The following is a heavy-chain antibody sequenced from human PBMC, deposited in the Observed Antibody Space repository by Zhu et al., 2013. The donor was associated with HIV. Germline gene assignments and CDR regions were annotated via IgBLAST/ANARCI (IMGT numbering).Heavy chain of an antibody. Sequence: QVQLVQSGAEVKKPGSSVKVSCKASGGTFSSYAISWVRQAPGQGLEWMGGIIPIFGTANYAQKFQGRVTITADESTSTAYMELSSLRSEDTAVYYCARDGLLPRAAAGTGLFDPWGQGTLVTVSS. CDR1: GGTFSSYA. CDR2: IIPIFGTA. CDR3: ARDGLLPRAAAGTGLFDP. V-gene: IGHV1-69*01. D-gene: IGHD6-13*01. J-gene: IGHJ5*02.